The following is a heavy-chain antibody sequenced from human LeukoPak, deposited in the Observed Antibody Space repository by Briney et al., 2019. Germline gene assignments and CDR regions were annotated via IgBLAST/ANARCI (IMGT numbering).Heavy chain of an antibody. Sequence: SETLSLTCAVYGGSFSGYYWSWIRQPPGKGLEWIGEINHSGSTNYNPSLKSRVTISVDTSKNQFSLKLSSVTAADTPVYYSARGLVVVAAPYYYYYGMDAWGQGTTVTVSS. CDR3: ARGLVVVAAPYYYYYGMDA. CDR1: GGSFSGYY. D-gene: IGHD2-15*01. J-gene: IGHJ6*02. CDR2: INHSGST. V-gene: IGHV4-34*01.